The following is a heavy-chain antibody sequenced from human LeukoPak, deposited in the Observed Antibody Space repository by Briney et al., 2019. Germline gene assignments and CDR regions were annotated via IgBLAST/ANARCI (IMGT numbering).Heavy chain of an antibody. V-gene: IGHV1-69*05. CDR3: ARVLPIFGVVITPGWFDP. CDR2: IIPIFGTA. Sequence: GASVKVSCKASGYTFTSYGISWVRQAPGQGLEWMGGIIPIFGTANYAQKFQGRVTITTDESTSTAYMELSSLRSEDTAVYYCARVLPIFGVVITPGWFDPWGQGTLVTVSS. J-gene: IGHJ5*02. D-gene: IGHD3-3*01. CDR1: GYTFTSYG.